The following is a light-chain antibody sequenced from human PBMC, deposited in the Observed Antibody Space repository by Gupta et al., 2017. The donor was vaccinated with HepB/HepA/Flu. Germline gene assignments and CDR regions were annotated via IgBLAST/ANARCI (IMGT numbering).Light chain of an antibody. CDR1: NIGSYS. CDR3: QVWESDSDHPVV. V-gene: IGLV3-21*02. J-gene: IGLJ2*01. Sequence: SYVLTQPPSVSVAAGETARISCGGNNIGSYSVHWYQQKPGQAPVLVVYDDSDRPSGIPERFSGSNPGNTATLIINRVEVGDEGDYYCQVWESDSDHPVVFGGGTKLTVL. CDR2: DDS.